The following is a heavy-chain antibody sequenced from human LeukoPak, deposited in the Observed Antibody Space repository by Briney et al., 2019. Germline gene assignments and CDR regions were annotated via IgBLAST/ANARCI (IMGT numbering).Heavy chain of an antibody. V-gene: IGHV3-11*06. CDR2: IGIDSGNT. CDR3: ARDYKYAFDN. CDR1: GFTFSNSA. Sequence: PGGSLRLSCAASGFTFSNSAMSWVRQAPGKGLEWISYIGIDSGNTNYADSVKGRFTISGDKAKNSLYLQMNSLRVEDTAVYYCARDYKYAFDNWGQGTLVTVSS. D-gene: IGHD5-24*01. J-gene: IGHJ4*02.